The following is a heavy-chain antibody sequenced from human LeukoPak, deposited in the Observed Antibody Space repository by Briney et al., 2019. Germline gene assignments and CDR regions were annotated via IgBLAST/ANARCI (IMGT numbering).Heavy chain of an antibody. J-gene: IGHJ4*02. D-gene: IGHD6-19*01. Sequence: GGSLRLSCAASEFSVGSNYMTWVRQAPGKGLEWVSLIYSGGSTYYADSVKGRFTISRDNAKNTLYLQMNSLRAEDTAVYYCARDRIGWHDYWGQGTLVTVSS. CDR2: IYSGGST. CDR3: ARDRIGWHDY. V-gene: IGHV3-66*01. CDR1: EFSVGSNY.